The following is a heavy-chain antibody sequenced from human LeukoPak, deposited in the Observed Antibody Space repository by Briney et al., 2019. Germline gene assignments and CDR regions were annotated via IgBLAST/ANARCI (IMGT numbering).Heavy chain of an antibody. J-gene: IGHJ4*02. Sequence: GGSLRLSCAASGFTFNINWMNWVRQAPGKGLEWVSAISGSGGSTYYADSVKGRFTISRDNSKNTLYLQMNSLRAEDTAVYYCAKDRTITMIVVAYYWGQGTLVTVSS. CDR1: GFTFNINW. CDR3: AKDRTITMIVVAYY. V-gene: IGHV3-23*01. CDR2: ISGSGGST. D-gene: IGHD3-22*01.